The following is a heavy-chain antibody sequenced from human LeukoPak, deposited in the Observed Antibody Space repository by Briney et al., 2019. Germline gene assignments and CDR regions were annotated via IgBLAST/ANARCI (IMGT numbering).Heavy chain of an antibody. Sequence: GGSLRLSCAASGFTFSSYAMSWVRQAPGKGLEWVSTISGSGDSTYYADSVKGRFTISRDNSKNTLSVQMNTLRAEDTAIYYCAKDVSSSARSPRHYWGQGTLDTVSS. D-gene: IGHD6-6*01. CDR2: ISGSGDST. CDR1: GFTFSSYA. CDR3: AKDVSSSARSPRHY. V-gene: IGHV3-23*01. J-gene: IGHJ4*02.